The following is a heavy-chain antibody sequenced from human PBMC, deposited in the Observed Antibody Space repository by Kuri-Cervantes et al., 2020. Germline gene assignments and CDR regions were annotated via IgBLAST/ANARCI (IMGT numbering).Heavy chain of an antibody. Sequence: ASVKVSCKASGYTFTSYGISWVRQAPGQGLEWMGWISAYNGNTNYAQKLQGRVTMTTDTSTSTAYMELRSLRAEDTAVYYCAREGYYGSGTLEGRVYWGQGTLVTVSS. D-gene: IGHD3-10*01. V-gene: IGHV1-18*01. CDR3: AREGYYGSGTLEGRVY. CDR1: GYTFTSYG. CDR2: ISAYNGNT. J-gene: IGHJ4*02.